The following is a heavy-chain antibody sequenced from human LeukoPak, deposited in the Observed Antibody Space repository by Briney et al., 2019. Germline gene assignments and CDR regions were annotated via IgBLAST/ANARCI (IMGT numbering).Heavy chain of an antibody. CDR3: ARDDYVDY. V-gene: IGHV3-30-3*01. CDR1: GFTLSSYA. CDR2: ISYDGSNK. Sequence: GGSLRLSCAASGFTLSSYAMLWVRQAPGKGMEWVAVISYDGSNKYYADSVKGRFTISRDNSKNTLYLQMNSLRAEDTAVYYCARDDYVDYWGQGTLVTVSS. J-gene: IGHJ4*02.